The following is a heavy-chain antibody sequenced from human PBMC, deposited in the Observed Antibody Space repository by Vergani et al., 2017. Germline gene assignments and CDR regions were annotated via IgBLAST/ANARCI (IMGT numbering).Heavy chain of an antibody. D-gene: IGHD3-10*01. CDR1: GFTFSSYG. CDR2: ISYDGSNK. J-gene: IGHJ4*02. V-gene: IGHV3-30*18. Sequence: QVQLVESGGGVVQPGRSLRLSCAASGFTFSSYGMHWVRQAPGKGLEWVAVISYDGSNKYYADSVKGRFTISRDNSKNTLYLQMNSLRAEDTAVYYCAKLGDGSGSYYFDYWGQGTLVTVSS. CDR3: AKLGDGSGSYYFDY.